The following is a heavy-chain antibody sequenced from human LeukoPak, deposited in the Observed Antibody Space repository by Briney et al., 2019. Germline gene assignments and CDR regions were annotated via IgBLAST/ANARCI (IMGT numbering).Heavy chain of an antibody. CDR3: ARDDGYDTHAFDI. J-gene: IGHJ3*02. Sequence: PSETLSLTCTVSGGSISSSSYYWGWIRQPPGKGLEWIGSIYYSGSTYYNPSLKSRVTISVDRSKNQFSLKLSSVTAADTAVYYCARDDGYDTHAFDIWGQGTMVTVSS. CDR1: GGSISSSSYY. D-gene: IGHD6-13*01. V-gene: IGHV4-39*07. CDR2: IYYSGST.